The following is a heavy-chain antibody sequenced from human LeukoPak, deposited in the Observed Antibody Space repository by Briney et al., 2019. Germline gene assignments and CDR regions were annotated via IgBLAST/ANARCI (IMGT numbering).Heavy chain of an antibody. CDR1: GFTFSDYY. CDR3: ARGINFGY. CDR2: SRNKANSFTT. J-gene: IGHJ4*02. Sequence: GGSLRLSCAASGFTFSDYYMDWVRQAPGKGPEWIGRSRNKANSFTTEYAASVRGRFTISRDDSENSLYLQMSSLKVEDTAVYYCARGINFGYWGQGTLVTVSS. D-gene: IGHD3-3*01. V-gene: IGHV3-72*01.